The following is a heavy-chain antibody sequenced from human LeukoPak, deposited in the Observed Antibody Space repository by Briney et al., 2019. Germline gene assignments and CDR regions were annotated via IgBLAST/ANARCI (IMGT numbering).Heavy chain of an antibody. CDR2: LSHSGSS. CDR1: GGSVSSYY. J-gene: IGHJ3*02. V-gene: IGHV4-59*02. D-gene: IGHD2-2*01. CDR3: ARARYANAWYAFDI. Sequence: SETLSLTCTVSGGSVSSYYWSWIRRPPGRGLEWIAYLSHSGSSDSNPSLTSRVTTLVDTSKNRFSLKLTSVTAADTAVYYCARARYANAWYAFDIWGHGTMVTVSS.